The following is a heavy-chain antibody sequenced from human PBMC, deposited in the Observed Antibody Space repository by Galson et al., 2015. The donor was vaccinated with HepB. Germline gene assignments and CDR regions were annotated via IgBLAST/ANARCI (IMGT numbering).Heavy chain of an antibody. V-gene: IGHV3-30-3*01. CDR3: ARVPDDTNGYYNSFDQ. Sequence: SLRLSCAASGFTFTNFAMHWVRQAPGKGLEWVAIISYDGNNKNYADSVKGRFTISRDISKNTLYLQMNSLRAGDTAVYYCARVPDDTNGYYNSFDQWGQGTLVTVSS. CDR2: ISYDGNNK. CDR1: GFTFTNFA. D-gene: IGHD3-22*01. J-gene: IGHJ4*02.